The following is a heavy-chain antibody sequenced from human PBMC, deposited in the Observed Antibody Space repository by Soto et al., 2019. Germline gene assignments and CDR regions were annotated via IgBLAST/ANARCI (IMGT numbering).Heavy chain of an antibody. CDR2: IIPISGTA. Sequence: QVQLVQSGAEVKKPGSSVKVSCKAFGGTFSSYAISWVRQAPGQGLEGMGGIIPISGTANYAQKFQGRVTTTADESTSTAYMELSSLRSEDTAAHYCARSQGSSTSLEIYYYYYYGMDVWGQGTTVTVSS. V-gene: IGHV1-69*01. J-gene: IGHJ6*02. CDR1: GGTFSSYA. D-gene: IGHD2-2*01. CDR3: ARSQGSSTSLEIYYYYYYGMDV.